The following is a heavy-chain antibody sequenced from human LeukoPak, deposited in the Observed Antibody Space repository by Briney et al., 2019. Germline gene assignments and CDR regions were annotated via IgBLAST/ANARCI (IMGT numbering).Heavy chain of an antibody. J-gene: IGHJ4*02. CDR2: IYSGGST. Sequence: GGSLRLSCAASGFTVSSNYMTWVRQAPGKGLEWVSVIYSGGSTYYADSVKGRFTISRDDSKNTLYLQMNSLRAEDTAVYYCARFTGISLDYWGQGTLVTVSS. V-gene: IGHV3-53*01. CDR1: GFTVSSNY. CDR3: ARFTGISLDY. D-gene: IGHD2/OR15-2a*01.